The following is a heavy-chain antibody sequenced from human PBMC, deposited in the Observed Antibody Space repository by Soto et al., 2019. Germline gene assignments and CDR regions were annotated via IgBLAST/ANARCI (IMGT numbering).Heavy chain of an antibody. CDR1: GYSFTSYW. CDR3: ASAINGYCSGGSCSNWFDP. J-gene: IGHJ5*02. D-gene: IGHD2-15*01. Sequence: GESLKISCKGSGYSFTSYWIGWVRQMPGKGLEWMGIIYPGDSDTRYSPSFQGQVTISADKSISTAYLQWSSLKASDTAMDYCASAINGYCSGGSCSNWFDPWGQGTLVTVSS. CDR2: IYPGDSDT. V-gene: IGHV5-51*01.